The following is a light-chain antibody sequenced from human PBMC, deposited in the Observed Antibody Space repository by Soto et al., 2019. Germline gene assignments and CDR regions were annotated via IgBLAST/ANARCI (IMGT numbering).Light chain of an antibody. CDR2: FGS. CDR3: MQALQVPIT. J-gene: IGKJ5*01. V-gene: IGKV2-28*01. CDR1: QSLLHSHGYNY. Sequence: DIVMTQIPVSLPVTPGGLASISCRSSQSLLHSHGYNYMDWYLQKPGQSPQLLIYFGSYRASGVPDRFSGSGSGTNFTLRISRVETDDFGIYYCMQALQVPITFGQGTRLEIK.